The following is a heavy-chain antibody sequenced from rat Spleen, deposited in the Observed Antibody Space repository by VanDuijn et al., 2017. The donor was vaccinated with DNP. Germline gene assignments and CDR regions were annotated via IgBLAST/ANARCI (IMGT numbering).Heavy chain of an antibody. J-gene: IGHJ4*01. V-gene: IGHV5S13*01. CDR1: GFTFSNYG. CDR2: LSNSGGST. Sequence: EVQLVESGGGLVQPGRSLKLSCAASGFTFSNYGMAWVRQAPTKGLEWVAFLSNSGGSTYYRDSVKGRFTVSRDDAKSTLYLQMDSLRSEDTATYYCAKPDAWGQGTSVTVSS. CDR3: AKPDA.